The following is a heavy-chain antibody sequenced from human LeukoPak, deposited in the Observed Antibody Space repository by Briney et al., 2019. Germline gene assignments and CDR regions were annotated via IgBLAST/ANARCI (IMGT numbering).Heavy chain of an antibody. Sequence: GGSLRLSCAASGLTLSSYAMSWVRQAPGKGLERVSAISDTGNTYHADSVKGRFTISRDSSKNTLFLQMNRLRPEDAAVYYCAKAPVTTCRGAFCYPFDYWGLGTLVTVSS. CDR1: GLTLSSYA. J-gene: IGHJ4*02. D-gene: IGHD2-15*01. CDR2: ISDTGNT. V-gene: IGHV3-23*01. CDR3: AKAPVTTCRGAFCYPFDY.